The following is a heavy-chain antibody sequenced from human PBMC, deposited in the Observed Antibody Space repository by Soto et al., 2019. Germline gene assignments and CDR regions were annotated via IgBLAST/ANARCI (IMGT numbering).Heavy chain of an antibody. Sequence: PGGSLRLSCAASGFTLSSYSMNWVRQAPGKGLEWVSSISSSSSYIYYADSVKGRFTISRDNAKNSLYLQMNSLRAEDTAVYYCAREGQWMGDYWGQGTLVTVSS. V-gene: IGHV3-21*01. CDR3: AREGQWMGDY. J-gene: IGHJ4*02. CDR2: ISSSSSYI. D-gene: IGHD6-19*01. CDR1: GFTLSSYS.